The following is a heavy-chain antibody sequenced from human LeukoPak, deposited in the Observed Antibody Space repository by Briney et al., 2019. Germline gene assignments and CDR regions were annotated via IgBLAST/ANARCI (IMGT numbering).Heavy chain of an antibody. J-gene: IGHJ6*03. CDR1: GGSISGYY. CDR2: LYYMRGA. Sequence: SETLSLTCTVSGGSISGYYWSWSRQPPGKGVEWIGNLYYMRGAWYKSSLKSRVTISVDTSKNQFSLKLSSVTAADTAVYYCAAGPGYCSSTSCYSPLYYYYYMDVWGKGTTVTVSS. D-gene: IGHD2-2*01. V-gene: IGHV4-59*08. CDR3: AAGPGYCSSTSCYSPLYYYYYMDV.